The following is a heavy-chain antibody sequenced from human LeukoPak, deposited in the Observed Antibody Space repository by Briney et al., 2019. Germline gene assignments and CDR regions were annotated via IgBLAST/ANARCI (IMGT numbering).Heavy chain of an antibody. Sequence: SETLSLTCTVSGGSISSYYWSWIRQPAGKGLEWIGRIYTSGSTNYNPSLKSRVTMSVDTSKNQFSLKLSSVTAADTAVYYCARVKSSIAAHDAFDIWGQGTMVTVSP. D-gene: IGHD6-6*01. CDR2: IYTSGST. CDR3: ARVKSSIAAHDAFDI. CDR1: GGSISSYY. V-gene: IGHV4-4*07. J-gene: IGHJ3*02.